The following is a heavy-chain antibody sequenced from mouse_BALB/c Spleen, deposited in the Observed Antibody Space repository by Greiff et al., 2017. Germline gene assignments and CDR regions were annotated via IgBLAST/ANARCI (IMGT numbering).Heavy chain of an antibody. V-gene: IGHV10-1*02. D-gene: IGHD1-1*01. J-gene: IGHJ4*01. CDR2: IRSKSNNYAT. CDR1: GFTFNTYA. Sequence: EVQRVESGGGLVQPKGSLKLSCAASGFTFNTYAMNWVRQAPGKGLEWVARIRSKSNNYATYYADSVKDRFTISRDDSQSMLYLQMNNLKTEDTAMYYCVRDYYYGIYYAMDYWGQGTSVTVSS. CDR3: VRDYYYGIYYAMDY.